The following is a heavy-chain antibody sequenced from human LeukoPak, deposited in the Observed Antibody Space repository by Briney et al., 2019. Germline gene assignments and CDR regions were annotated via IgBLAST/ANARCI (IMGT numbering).Heavy chain of an antibody. V-gene: IGHV1-2*02. Sequence: ASVKVSCKASGYTFTGSFMHWVRQAPGQGLEWIGWISSNTGGTRIAQKFQDRVTMTRDTSIRTVYIELRSLRFDDTAVYYCVRADPVDHWGQGTHIIVSS. CDR1: GYTFTGSF. CDR2: ISSNTGGT. CDR3: VRADPVDH. J-gene: IGHJ4*02.